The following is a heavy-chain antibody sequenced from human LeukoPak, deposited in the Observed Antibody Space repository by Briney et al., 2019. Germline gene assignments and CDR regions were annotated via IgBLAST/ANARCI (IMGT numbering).Heavy chain of an antibody. CDR2: VSYSGRT. CDR1: GGSISSSTYY. D-gene: IGHD3-10*01. Sequence: SETLSLTCTVSGGSISSSTYYWGWIRQPPGKGLEWIGSVSYSGRTYYNPSLKGRVTISVDTSKHQFSLKLSSVTAADTAVYYCARHSSASYYHGSGSYYNVNWGQGTLVTVSS. J-gene: IGHJ4*02. V-gene: IGHV4-39*01. CDR3: ARHSSASYYHGSGSYYNVN.